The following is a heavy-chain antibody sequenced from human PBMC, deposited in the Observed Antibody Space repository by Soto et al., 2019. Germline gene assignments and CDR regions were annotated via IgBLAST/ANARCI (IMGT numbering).Heavy chain of an antibody. CDR2: INHSGST. CDR1: GGSFSGYY. J-gene: IGHJ5*02. Sequence: SETLSLTCAVYGGSFSGYYWSWIRQPPGKGLEWIGEINHSGSTNYNPSLKSRVTISVDTSKNQFSLKLSSVTAADTAVYYCARVGIVAAATKPYNWFDPWGQGTLVTVSS. CDR3: ARVGIVAAATKPYNWFDP. V-gene: IGHV4-34*01. D-gene: IGHD6-13*01.